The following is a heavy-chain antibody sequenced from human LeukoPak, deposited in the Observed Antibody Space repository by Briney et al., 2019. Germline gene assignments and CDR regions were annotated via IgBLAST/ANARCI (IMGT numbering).Heavy chain of an antibody. D-gene: IGHD4-17*01. Sequence: SQTLSLTCTVSGGSISSGGYYWSWIRQHPGKGLEWIGYIYYSGSTYYNPSLKSRVTISVDTSKNQFSLKLSSVTAADTAVYYCARARRTTVTYFYFDYWGQGTLVTVSS. V-gene: IGHV4-31*03. CDR2: IYYSGST. CDR1: GGSISSGGYY. J-gene: IGHJ4*02. CDR3: ARARRTTVTYFYFDY.